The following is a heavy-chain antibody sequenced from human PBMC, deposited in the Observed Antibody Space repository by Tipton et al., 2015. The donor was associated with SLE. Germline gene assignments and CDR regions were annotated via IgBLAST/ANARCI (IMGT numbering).Heavy chain of an antibody. Sequence: QLVQSGAEVKKPGASVRVSCRASGYTFTNYAIHWVRQAPGQRPEWMGWINPGKGNTEYSQKFQGRVTITRDTSASTAYMDLSSLRSDDTAVYYCARDRGGDGFEIWGQGTMVTVSS. V-gene: IGHV1-3*01. J-gene: IGHJ3*02. CDR3: ARDRGGDGFEI. CDR1: GYTFTNYA. D-gene: IGHD3-10*01. CDR2: INPGKGNT.